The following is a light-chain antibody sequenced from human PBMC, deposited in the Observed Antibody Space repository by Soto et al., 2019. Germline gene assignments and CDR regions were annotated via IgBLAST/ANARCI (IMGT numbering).Light chain of an antibody. Sequence: DILLTQSPSSLSASVGDRVSITCRASRRISTSLNWYQQKPGKAPKLLIHGASTLQSGVPSRFSGTGSGTDFTLTISILQPEDFATYFCHQSYSLPQTFGQGTKLEIK. V-gene: IGKV1-39*01. J-gene: IGKJ2*01. CDR3: HQSYSLPQT. CDR2: GAS. CDR1: RRISTS.